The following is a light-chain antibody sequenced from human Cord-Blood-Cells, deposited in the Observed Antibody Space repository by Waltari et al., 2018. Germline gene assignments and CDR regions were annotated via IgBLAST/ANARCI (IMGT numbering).Light chain of an antibody. CDR2: GAS. CDR1: QSVSSN. V-gene: IGKV3-15*01. Sequence: DIVITQSPATLSVSPGARATRSCRASQSVSSNLAWYQQKPGQAPRLPIYGASTRATGIPARFSGSGSGTEFTLTISSLQSEDFAVYYCQQYNNWPMYTFGQGTKLEIK. J-gene: IGKJ2*01. CDR3: QQYNNWPMYT.